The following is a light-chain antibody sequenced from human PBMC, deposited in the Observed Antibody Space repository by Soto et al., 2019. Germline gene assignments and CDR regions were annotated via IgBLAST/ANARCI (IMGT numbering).Light chain of an antibody. Sequence: QSALTQPASVSGSPGQSITISCTGTSSDVGAYNSVSWYQQHPGKAPKLIIYDVSTRPSGISDRCSGSKSGNTASLTISGLQSEDESDYYCSSYTTSVTYVFGTGTKVTVL. CDR1: SSDVGAYNS. V-gene: IGLV2-14*01. CDR3: SSYTTSVTYV. J-gene: IGLJ1*01. CDR2: DVS.